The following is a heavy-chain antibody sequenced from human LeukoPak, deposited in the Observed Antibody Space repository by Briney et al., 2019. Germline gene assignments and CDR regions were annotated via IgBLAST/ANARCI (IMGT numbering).Heavy chain of an antibody. CDR3: ASFFCTSALCYYLDY. CDR1: GDTFSRYA. V-gene: IGHV7-4-1*02. Sequence: GASVKVSCKASGDTFSRYAISWVRQAPGQGLEWMGWINTNTGNPTYAQGFTGRFVFSLDTSDNTAYLQISSLQAEDTAVYSWASFFCTSALCYYLDYWGQGTLVTVSS. D-gene: IGHD2-8*01. J-gene: IGHJ4*02. CDR2: INTNTGNP.